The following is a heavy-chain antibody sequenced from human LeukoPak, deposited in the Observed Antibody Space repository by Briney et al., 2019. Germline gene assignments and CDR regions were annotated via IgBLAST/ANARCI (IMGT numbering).Heavy chain of an antibody. CDR1: GGSISSYY. D-gene: IGHD4-11*01. CDR3: ARDLMTTVSGYYYYYGMDV. V-gene: IGHV4-59*01. J-gene: IGHJ6*02. Sequence: PSETLSLTCTVSGGSISSYYWSWIRQPPGKGLEWIGYIYYSGSTNYNPSLKSRVTISVDTSENQFSLKLSSVTAADTAVYYCARDLMTTVSGYYYYYGMDVWGQGTTVTVSS. CDR2: IYYSGST.